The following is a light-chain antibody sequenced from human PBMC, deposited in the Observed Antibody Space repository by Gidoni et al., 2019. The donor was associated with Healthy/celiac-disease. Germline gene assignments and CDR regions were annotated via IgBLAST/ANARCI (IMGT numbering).Light chain of an antibody. CDR2: KAA. V-gene: IGKV1-5*03. CDR3: QQYNSYPRT. J-gene: IGKJ1*01. CDR1: QSISSW. Sequence: DIQMTQSPSTLSASVGDRVTITCRASQSISSWLAWYQQKPGKAPKLLIYKAASLESGVPSRFSGSGSGTEFTLTISSLQPDDCATYYCQQYNSYPRTFXQXTKVEIK.